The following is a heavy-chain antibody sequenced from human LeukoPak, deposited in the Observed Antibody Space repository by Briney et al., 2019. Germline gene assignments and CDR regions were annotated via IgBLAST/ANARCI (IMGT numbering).Heavy chain of an antibody. CDR3: ARGLIIRMVRGAVWFDP. J-gene: IGHJ5*02. Sequence: SETLSLTCAVYGGSFSGYYWSWIRQPPGKGLEWIGEINHSGSTNYNPSLKSRVTMSVDTSKNQFSLKLSSVTAADTAVYYCARGLIIRMVRGAVWFDPWGQGTLVTVSS. D-gene: IGHD3-10*01. V-gene: IGHV4-34*01. CDR1: GGSFSGYY. CDR2: INHSGST.